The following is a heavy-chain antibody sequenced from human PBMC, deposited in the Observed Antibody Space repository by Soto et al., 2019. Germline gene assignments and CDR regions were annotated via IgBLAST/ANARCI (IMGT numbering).Heavy chain of an antibody. J-gene: IGHJ5*02. CDR2: INYSGFN. V-gene: IGHV4-61*01. Sequence: QVQLQESGPGAVKPSETLSLTCTVSGGSVISDSYWWTWIRQSPGKGLEWVGYINYSGFNKYNPSLERRVTVTVDTSKSQFSLYLNAVTAAHTAMYYCAAIPRGGRFWGWFGPWGQGPLVTVSS. CDR3: AAIPRGGRFWGWFGP. D-gene: IGHD2-2*02. CDR1: GGSVISDSYW.